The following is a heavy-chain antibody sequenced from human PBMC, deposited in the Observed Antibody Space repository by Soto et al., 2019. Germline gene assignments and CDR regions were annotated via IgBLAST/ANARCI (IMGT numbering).Heavy chain of an antibody. D-gene: IGHD3-22*01. CDR2: IHARGST. CDR1: GDSITNSY. J-gene: IGHJ4*02. V-gene: IGHV4-59*01. CDR3: ARDRYYDGSGFRRVDY. Sequence: QVQLQESGPGLVKPSETLSLSCNVSGDSITNSYWSWIRQSPGKGLEWIGYIHARGSTNYNPSLKRRVIISLDTFKNPVSLSLSSVTAADTAVYYCARDRYYDGSGFRRVDYWGQGNLVTVSS.